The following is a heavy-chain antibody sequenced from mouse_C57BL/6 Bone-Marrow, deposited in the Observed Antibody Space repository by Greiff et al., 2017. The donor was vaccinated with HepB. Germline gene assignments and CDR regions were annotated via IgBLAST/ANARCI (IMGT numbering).Heavy chain of an antibody. V-gene: IGHV1-22*01. CDR1: GYTFTDYN. Sequence: VQLQQSGPELVKPGASVKMSCKASGYTFTDYNMHWVKQSHGKSLEWIGYINPNNGGTSYNQKFKGKATLTVNKSSSTAYMELRSLTSEDTAVYYCARKERDYSNYDYFDYWGQGTTLTVSS. J-gene: IGHJ2*01. CDR3: ARKERDYSNYDYFDY. D-gene: IGHD2-5*01. CDR2: INPNNGGT.